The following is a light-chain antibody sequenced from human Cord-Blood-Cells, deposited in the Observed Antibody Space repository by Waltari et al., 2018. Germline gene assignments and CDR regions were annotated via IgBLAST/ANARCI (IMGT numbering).Light chain of an antibody. V-gene: IGLV3-9*01. J-gene: IGLJ2*01. CDR3: QVWDSSTAV. CDR1: NIGSKN. CDR2: RDS. Sequence: SYELTQPLSVSVALGQTARITCGGNNIGSKNVHWYQQKPGQAPVLVIHRDSNRPSGIPERFSGSNSGNTATLTISRAQAGDEADYYCQVWDSSTAVFGGGTKLTVL.